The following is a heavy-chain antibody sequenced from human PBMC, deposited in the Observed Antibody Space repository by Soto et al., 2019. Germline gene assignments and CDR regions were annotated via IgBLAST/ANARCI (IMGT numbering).Heavy chain of an antibody. J-gene: IGHJ5*02. D-gene: IGHD4-17*01. CDR2: MNPNSGNT. CDR3: ARAPSDYGDYDWSDP. CDR1: VYTYSVYD. Sequence: ALLKGACKSAVYTYSVYDINCGRNTKKQGLEWMGWMNPNSGNTGYAQKFQGRVTMTRNTSISTAYMELSSLRSEDTAVYYCARAPSDYGDYDWSDPWRKRTLVTVSS. V-gene: IGHV1-8*01.